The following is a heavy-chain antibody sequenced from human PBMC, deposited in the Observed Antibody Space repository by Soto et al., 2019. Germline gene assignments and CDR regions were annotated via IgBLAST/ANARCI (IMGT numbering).Heavy chain of an antibody. V-gene: IGHV1-69*13. Sequence: SVKVSCKASGGTFNNLAISWVRQAPGQGLEWMGGIIPLFGTGNYAQKFQGRVTITADESTSTAYMELNSLRSEDTAVYYCARDLGYCSGGSCENYYYYGMDVWGQGTTVTVSS. D-gene: IGHD2-15*01. CDR2: IIPLFGTG. J-gene: IGHJ6*02. CDR1: GGTFNNLA. CDR3: ARDLGYCSGGSCENYYYYGMDV.